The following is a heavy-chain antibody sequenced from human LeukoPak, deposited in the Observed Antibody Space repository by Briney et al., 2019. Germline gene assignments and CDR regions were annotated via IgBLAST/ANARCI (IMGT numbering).Heavy chain of an antibody. D-gene: IGHD3-10*01. CDR3: ASITMVRGVKGYYYYGMDV. CDR1: GYTFTSYG. V-gene: IGHV1-18*01. J-gene: IGHJ6*02. CDR2: ISAYNGNT. Sequence: AASVKVSCKASGYTFTSYGISWVRQAPGQGLEWMGWISAYNGNTSYAQKLQGRVTMTTDTSTSTAYMELRSLRSDDTAVYYCASITMVRGVKGYYYYGMDVWGQGTTVTVSS.